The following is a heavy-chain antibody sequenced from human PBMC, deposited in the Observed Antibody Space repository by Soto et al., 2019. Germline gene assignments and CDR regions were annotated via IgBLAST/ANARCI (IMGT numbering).Heavy chain of an antibody. CDR3: ARHTYYYGSGSFLNWFDP. Sequence: QLQLQESGPGLVKPSETLSLTCTVSGGSISSSSYYWGWIRQPPGKGLEWIGSIYYSGSTYYNPSLKSRGTISVDTSKNQFSLKLSSVTAADTAVYYCARHTYYYGSGSFLNWFDPWGQGTLVTVSS. V-gene: IGHV4-39*01. J-gene: IGHJ5*02. CDR2: IYYSGST. CDR1: GGSISSSSYY. D-gene: IGHD3-10*01.